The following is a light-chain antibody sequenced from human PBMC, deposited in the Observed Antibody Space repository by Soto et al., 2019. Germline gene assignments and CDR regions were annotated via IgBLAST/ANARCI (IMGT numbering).Light chain of an antibody. CDR2: AAS. CDR1: QDIRND. J-gene: IGKJ2*01. Sequence: AIQMTQSPSSLSASVGDRVTITCRASQDIRNDLGWFQQRPGKAPKVLIYAASSLQSGVPSRFSGSGSGTDFTLTISSLQPEDFATYYCLQNHNYPYTFGQGTKVDI. V-gene: IGKV1-6*01. CDR3: LQNHNYPYT.